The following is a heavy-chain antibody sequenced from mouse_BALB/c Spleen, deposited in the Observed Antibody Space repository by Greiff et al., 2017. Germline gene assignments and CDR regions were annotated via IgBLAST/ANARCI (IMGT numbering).Heavy chain of an antibody. CDR2: INPSSGYT. Sequence: QVQLQQSAAELARPGASVKMSCKASGYTFTSYTMHWVKQRPGQGLEWIGYINPSSGYTEYNQKFKDKTTLTADKSSSTAYMQLSSLTSEDSAVYYCARGNDYDYAKGDYWGQGTTLTVSS. D-gene: IGHD2-4*01. J-gene: IGHJ2*01. V-gene: IGHV1-4*02. CDR1: GYTFTSYT. CDR3: ARGNDYDYAKGDY.